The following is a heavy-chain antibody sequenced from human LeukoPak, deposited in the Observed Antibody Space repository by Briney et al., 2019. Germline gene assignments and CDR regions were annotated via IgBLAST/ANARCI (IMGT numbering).Heavy chain of an antibody. CDR2: ISSSSSYI. D-gene: IGHD6-19*01. Sequence: TAGGSLRLSCAASGFTFSSYSMNWVRQAPGKGLEWVSSISSSSSYIYYADSVKGRFTISRDNAKNSLYLQMNSLRAEDTAVYYCARGHWGSSGWYREEVDAFDIWGQGTMVTVSS. CDR1: GFTFSSYS. CDR3: ARGHWGSSGWYREEVDAFDI. J-gene: IGHJ3*02. V-gene: IGHV3-21*01.